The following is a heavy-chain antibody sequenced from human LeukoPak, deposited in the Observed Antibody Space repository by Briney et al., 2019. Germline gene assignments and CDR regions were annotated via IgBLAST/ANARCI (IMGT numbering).Heavy chain of an antibody. CDR1: GGSISSSSYY. CDR3: ARTTAPCSSTSCYPNFDY. Sequence: SETLSLTCTVSGGSISSSSYYWGWIRQPPGKGLEWIGSIYYSGSTYYNPFLKSRVTISVDTSKNQFSLKLSSVTAADTAVYYCARTTAPCSSTSCYPNFDYWGQGTLVTVSS. CDR2: IYYSGST. D-gene: IGHD2-2*01. V-gene: IGHV4-39*01. J-gene: IGHJ4*02.